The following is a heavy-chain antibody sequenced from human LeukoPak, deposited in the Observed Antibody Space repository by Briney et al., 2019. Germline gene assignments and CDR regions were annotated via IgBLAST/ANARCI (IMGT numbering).Heavy chain of an antibody. CDR3: ARESHIVATTYFDY. V-gene: IGHV1-2*04. Sequence: ASVKVSCKASGYTFTGYYMHWVRQAPGQGLEWMGWTNPNSGGTNYAQKFQGWVTMTRDTSISTAYMELSRLRSDDTAVYYCARESHIVATTYFDYWGQGTLVTVSS. CDR1: GYTFTGYY. J-gene: IGHJ4*02. CDR2: TNPNSGGT. D-gene: IGHD5-12*01.